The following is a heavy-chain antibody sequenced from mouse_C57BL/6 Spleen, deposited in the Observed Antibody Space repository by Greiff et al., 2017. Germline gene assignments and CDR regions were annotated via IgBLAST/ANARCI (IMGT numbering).Heavy chain of an antibody. CDR3: ARVWEYDGESYAMDY. J-gene: IGHJ4*01. D-gene: IGHD2-14*01. Sequence: EVQLQQSGPELVKPGASVKIPCKASGYTFTDYNMDWVKQSHGKSLEWIGEINPNNGGTIYNQKFKGKATLTVDKSSSTAYMELRSLTSEDTAVYYCARVWEYDGESYAMDYWGQGTSVTVSS. CDR2: INPNNGGT. CDR1: GYTFTDYN. V-gene: IGHV1-18*01.